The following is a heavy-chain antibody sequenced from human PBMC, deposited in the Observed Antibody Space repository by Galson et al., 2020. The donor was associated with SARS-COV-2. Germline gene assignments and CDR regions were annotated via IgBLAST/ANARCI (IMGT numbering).Heavy chain of an antibody. V-gene: IGHV3-30-3*01. CDR1: GFTFSSYA. Sequence: GGSLRLSCAASGFTFSSYAMHWVRQAPGKGLEWVAVISYDGSNKYYADSVKGRFTISRDNSKNTLYLQMNSLRAEDTAVYYCARDQSGWYLDYWGQGTLVTVSS. J-gene: IGHJ4*02. D-gene: IGHD6-19*01. CDR2: ISYDGSNK. CDR3: ARDQSGWYLDY.